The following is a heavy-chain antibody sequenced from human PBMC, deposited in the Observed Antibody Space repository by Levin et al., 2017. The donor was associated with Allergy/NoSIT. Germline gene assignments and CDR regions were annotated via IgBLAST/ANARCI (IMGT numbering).Heavy chain of an antibody. CDR3: AKDRYNGGSSLGGGYLDL. D-gene: IGHD6-6*01. CDR1: GFTFDDYA. J-gene: IGHJ2*01. V-gene: IGHV3-9*01. CDR2: ISWNSYSI. Sequence: HAGGSLRLSCAASGFTFDDYAMHWVRQAPGKGLEWVSGISWNSYSIGYADSVKGRFTISRGNARNSLYLQMNSLTTEDTAFYYCAKDRYNGGSSLGGGYLDLWGRGTLVTVSS.